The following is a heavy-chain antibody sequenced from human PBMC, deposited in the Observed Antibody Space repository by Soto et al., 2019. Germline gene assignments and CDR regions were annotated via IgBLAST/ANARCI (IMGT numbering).Heavy chain of an antibody. CDR3: ASLEATMFDTFEI. J-gene: IGHJ3*02. CDR2: IYFSGST. Sequence: SETLSLTCTVSGGSISSNNYYWGWIRQPPGKGLEWIGSIYFSGSTYYNPSLKTRVTISADTSRNEFFLRLNSVTAADTGVYYCASLEATMFDTFEIWSQGTMVTISS. D-gene: IGHD5-12*01. CDR1: GGSISSNNYY. V-gene: IGHV4-39*01.